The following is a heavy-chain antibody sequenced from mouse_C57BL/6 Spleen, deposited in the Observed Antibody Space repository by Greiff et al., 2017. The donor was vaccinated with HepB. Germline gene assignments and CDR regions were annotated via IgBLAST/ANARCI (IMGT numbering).Heavy chain of an antibody. D-gene: IGHD2-2*01. J-gene: IGHJ4*01. CDR2: IDPSDSYT. Sequence: QVQLKQSGAELVRPGTSVKLSCKASGYTFTSYWMHWVKQRPGQGLEWIGVIDPSDSYTNYNQKFKGKATLTVDTSSSTAYMQLSSLTSEDSAVYYCARGGYDPYYYAMDYRGQGTSVTVSS. CDR3: ARGGYDPYYYAMDY. CDR1: GYTFTSYW. V-gene: IGHV1-59*01.